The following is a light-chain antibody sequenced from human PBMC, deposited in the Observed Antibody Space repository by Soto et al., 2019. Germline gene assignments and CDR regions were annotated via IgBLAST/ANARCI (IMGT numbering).Light chain of an antibody. CDR1: QSVSSY. CDR2: DAS. V-gene: IGKV3-11*01. CDR3: QQLSNWPAIT. Sequence: EIVLTQSPATLSLSPGERATLSCRASQSVSSYLAWYQQKPGQAPRLLIYDASNRATGIPARFSGSGSGTDVTLTISSLEPEDFAVYYCQQLSNWPAITFGPGTKVYIK. J-gene: IGKJ3*01.